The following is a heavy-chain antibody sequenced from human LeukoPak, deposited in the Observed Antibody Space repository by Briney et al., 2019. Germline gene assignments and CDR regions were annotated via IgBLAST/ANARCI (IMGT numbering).Heavy chain of an antibody. V-gene: IGHV4-59*01. Sequence: PSETLSLTCAVYGGSFNGYYWTWIRQPPGKGLEWIAYITHSGSTVYNPSLKSRATISLDTSKKQFSLKLSSVTTADTALYYRARENYSLDYWGQGTLVTVSS. CDR3: ARENYSLDY. D-gene: IGHD2-15*01. J-gene: IGHJ4*02. CDR2: ITHSGST. CDR1: GGSFNGYY.